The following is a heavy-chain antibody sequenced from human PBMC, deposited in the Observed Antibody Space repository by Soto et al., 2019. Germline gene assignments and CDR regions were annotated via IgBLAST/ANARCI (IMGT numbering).Heavy chain of an antibody. V-gene: IGHV1-18*01. Sequence: VASVKVSCKTSGYIFTAYGLAWLRQAPGQRPEWMGWVSTNDDRTNYAQKFQGRVTMTTDRSTTTTSMELRSLRPDDTAVYYCARELNTESSAYYSFDFWGQGTLVTVSS. CDR1: GYIFTAYG. D-gene: IGHD3-22*01. CDR3: ARELNTESSAYYSFDF. CDR2: VSTNDDRT. J-gene: IGHJ4*02.